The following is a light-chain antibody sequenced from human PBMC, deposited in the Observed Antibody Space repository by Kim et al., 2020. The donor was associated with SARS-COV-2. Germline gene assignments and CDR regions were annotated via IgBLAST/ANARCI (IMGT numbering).Light chain of an antibody. CDR2: SAS. Sequence: ATINCKSRQNVLSSSNNKDYLAWYQQKPGQPPKLLIYSASTRASGVPDRFSGSGSGTDFTFTISSLQAEDVAVYYCQQYYTTPLTFGQGTKVDIK. CDR1: QNVLSSSNNKDY. CDR3: QQYYTTPLT. J-gene: IGKJ1*01. V-gene: IGKV4-1*01.